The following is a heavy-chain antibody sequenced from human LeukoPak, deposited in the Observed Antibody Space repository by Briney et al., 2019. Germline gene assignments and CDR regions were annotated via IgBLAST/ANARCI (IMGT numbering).Heavy chain of an antibody. CDR3: AKDFEGYSYGILDY. Sequence: GGSLRPSCAASRFTFSTYGMHWVRQAPGKGLEWVALIQSDGSNKYYSDSVKGRFTISRDNSKNTLYLQMNSLRAEDTAVYYCAKDFEGYSYGILDYWGQGTLVTVSS. J-gene: IGHJ4*02. V-gene: IGHV3-30*02. CDR1: RFTFSTYG. D-gene: IGHD5-18*01. CDR2: IQSDGSNK.